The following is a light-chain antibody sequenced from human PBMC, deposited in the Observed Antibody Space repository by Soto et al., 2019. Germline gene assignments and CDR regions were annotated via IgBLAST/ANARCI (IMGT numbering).Light chain of an antibody. CDR2: AAS. CDR3: QKYDNAPRA. CDR1: QGISNY. J-gene: IGKJ1*01. Sequence: MTQSPSSLSASVGDRVTITCRASQGISNYLAWYQQKPGEVPKLLIYAASTLQSGVPSRFSGSGSGTDFTLTISSLQPEDVATYYCQKYDNAPRAFGQGTRVDIK. V-gene: IGKV1-27*01.